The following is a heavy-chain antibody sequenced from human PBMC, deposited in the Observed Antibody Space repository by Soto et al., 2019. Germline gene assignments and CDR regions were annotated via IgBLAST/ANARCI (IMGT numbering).Heavy chain of an antibody. Sequence: EVQLVDSGGGLVQPGGSLRLSCAASGFTFSDHYMDWVRQAPGKGLEWVGRVKNKANSYTTEYDASVKGRCTISRDDSRYLLFLQMKSLKTDDTALYYCTRVHLAAPTRYFDYWGQGALVTVSS. D-gene: IGHD6-25*01. V-gene: IGHV3-72*01. CDR1: GFTFSDHY. CDR3: TRVHLAAPTRYFDY. CDR2: VKNKANSYTT. J-gene: IGHJ4*02.